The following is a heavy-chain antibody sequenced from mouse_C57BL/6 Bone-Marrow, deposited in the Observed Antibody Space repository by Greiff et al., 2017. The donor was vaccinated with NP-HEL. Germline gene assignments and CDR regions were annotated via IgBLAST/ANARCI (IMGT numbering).Heavy chain of an antibody. V-gene: IGHV5-6*01. CDR3: ARLNWEGY. CDR1: GFTFSSYG. J-gene: IGHJ2*01. CDR2: ISSGGSYT. Sequence: EVKLVESGGDLVKPGGSLKLSCAASGFTFSSYGMSWVRQTPDKRLEWVATISSGGSYTYYPDSVKGRFTISRDNAKNTLYLQMSSLKSEDTAMYYCARLNWEGYWGQGTTLTVSS. D-gene: IGHD4-1*02.